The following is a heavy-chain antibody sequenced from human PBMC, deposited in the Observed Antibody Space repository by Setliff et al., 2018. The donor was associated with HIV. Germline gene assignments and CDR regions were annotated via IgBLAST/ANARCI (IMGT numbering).Heavy chain of an antibody. CDR3: VRVAVTGRGLDY. V-gene: IGHV1-2*02. J-gene: IGHJ4*02. CDR2: INPRNGAT. D-gene: IGHD6-19*01. CDR1: GYTFTAYY. Sequence: ASVKVSCKASGYTFTAYYLHWVRQAPGQGPEWMAWINPRNGATTYAQEFQGRVTVTRDTSISTVYLDLTRLTSDDTAIYYCVRVAVTGRGLDYWGQGTRVTVSS.